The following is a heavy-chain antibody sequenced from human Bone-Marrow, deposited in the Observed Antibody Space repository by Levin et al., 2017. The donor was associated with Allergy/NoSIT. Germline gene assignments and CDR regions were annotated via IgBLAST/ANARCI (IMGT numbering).Heavy chain of an antibody. J-gene: IGHJ6*02. CDR3: ARGDSSSGRDGMDV. CDR1: GLSFSSYE. D-gene: IGHD6-13*01. Sequence: PGGSLRLSCAGSGLSFSSYEMNWVRQAPGKGLEWVSYISNSASNIYYADSVKGRFTISRDNAKKSLYLQMNSLRVEDTAVYYCARGDSSSGRDGMDVWGQGTTVTVSS. V-gene: IGHV3-48*03. CDR2: ISNSASNI.